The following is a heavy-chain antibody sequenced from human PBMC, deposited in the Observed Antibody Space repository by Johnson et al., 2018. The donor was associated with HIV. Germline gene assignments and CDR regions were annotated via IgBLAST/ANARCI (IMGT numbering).Heavy chain of an antibody. Sequence: VQLVESGGGLVQPGGSLRLSCAGSRFTFSSYAMSWVRQAPGKGLEWVSSISGSGGGTNYADSVKGRFTISRDNSKNSLYLQMNSLRAEDTAVYFCARAINDAFDIWGQGTMVTVSP. J-gene: IGHJ3*02. CDR2: ISGSGGGT. V-gene: IGHV3-23*04. CDR1: RFTFSSYA. CDR3: ARAINDAFDI.